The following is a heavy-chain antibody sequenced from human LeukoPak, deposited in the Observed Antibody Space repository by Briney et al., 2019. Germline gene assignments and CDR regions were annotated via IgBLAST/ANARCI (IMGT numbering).Heavy chain of an antibody. Sequence: GGSLRLSCAASGFIFSRYWMHSVRQAPGKELVWVSRINNDGSITNSADSVKGRFTISRDNAKDTLYLQMDSLRAEDTAIYFCARGPSVLGAIDNWGQGTLVTVSS. CDR1: GFIFSRYW. V-gene: IGHV3-74*01. CDR3: ARGPSVLGAIDN. CDR2: INNDGSIT. D-gene: IGHD3-10*01. J-gene: IGHJ4*02.